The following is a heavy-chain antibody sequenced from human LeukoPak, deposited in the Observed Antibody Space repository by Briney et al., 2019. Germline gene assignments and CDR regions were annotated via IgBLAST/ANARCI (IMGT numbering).Heavy chain of an antibody. D-gene: IGHD5-12*01. CDR1: GGSISDYY. Sequence: SETLSLTCSVSGGSISDYYWTWIRQPAGKGLEWIGRINASGTTRYNPSLKSRLAMSVDTSKNQFSLKLTSVTAAGTAVYFCTRGLAAAYDYNWFDSWGQGTLVTVSS. CDR2: INASGTT. CDR3: TRGLAAAYDYNWFDS. V-gene: IGHV4-4*07. J-gene: IGHJ5*01.